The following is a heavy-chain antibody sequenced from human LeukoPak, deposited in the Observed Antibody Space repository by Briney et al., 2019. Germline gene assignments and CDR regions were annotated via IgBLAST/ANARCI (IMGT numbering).Heavy chain of an antibody. J-gene: IGHJ4*02. Sequence: SETLSLTCAVDGGSFSGYYWSWIRQPPGKGLEWIGEINHSGSTNYNPSLRSRVTISVDTSKNQFSLKLSSVTAADTAVYYCARGPLYSSLVDYWGQGTLVTVSS. CDR1: GGSFSGYY. CDR2: INHSGST. CDR3: ARGPLYSSLVDY. D-gene: IGHD6-19*01. V-gene: IGHV4-34*01.